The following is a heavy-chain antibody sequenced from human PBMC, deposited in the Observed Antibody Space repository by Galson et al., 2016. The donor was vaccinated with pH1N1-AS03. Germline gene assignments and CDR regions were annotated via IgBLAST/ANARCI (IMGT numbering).Heavy chain of an antibody. D-gene: IGHD1-26*01. CDR2: INPNSGVT. V-gene: IGHV1-2*04. CDR1: GYIFTNFH. J-gene: IGHJ6*02. Sequence: SVKVSCKASGYIFTNFHVHWVRQAPGQGLEWMGWINPNSGVTNYAQKFEAWVTMTGDTSISTAYLELYGLKSDDTAVYYCARDPRGPCSSATCATTYYFDMDVWGQGTPVFVSS. CDR3: ARDPRGPCSSATCATTYYFDMDV.